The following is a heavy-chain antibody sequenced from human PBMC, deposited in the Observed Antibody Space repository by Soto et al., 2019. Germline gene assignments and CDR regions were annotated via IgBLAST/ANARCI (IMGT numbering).Heavy chain of an antibody. V-gene: IGHV3-66*01. CDR1: GFTVSSNY. CDR3: ATGSVKYYFDY. J-gene: IGHJ4*02. CDR2: LYIGGST. Sequence: SGFTVSSNYMSWVRHAPGKGLEWVSVLYIGGSTYYTDSVKGRFTISRDNSKNTLYLQMNSLRAEDTAVYYCATGSVKYYFDYWGQGTLVTVSS. D-gene: IGHD4-17*01.